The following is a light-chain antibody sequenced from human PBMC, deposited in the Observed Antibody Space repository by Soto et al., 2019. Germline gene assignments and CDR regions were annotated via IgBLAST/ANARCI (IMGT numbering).Light chain of an antibody. J-gene: IGKJ2*01. CDR1: QSLLHSNGYNY. CDR3: MQALQTHRT. V-gene: IGKV2-28*01. Sequence: DIVMTQSPLSLPVTPGEPASISCRSSQSLLHSNGYNYLDWYLQKPGQSPQLLIYLGSNRASGVPDRFSGSGSGTDVALKVSRLEAEDVGICCSMQALQTHRTFGQGTTLDFK. CDR2: LGS.